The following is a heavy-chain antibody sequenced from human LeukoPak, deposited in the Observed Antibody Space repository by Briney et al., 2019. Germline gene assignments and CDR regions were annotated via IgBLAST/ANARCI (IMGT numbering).Heavy chain of an antibody. V-gene: IGHV3-23*01. CDR2: ISGSGDNT. D-gene: IGHD2-2*01. CDR1: GFTFSSYA. Sequence: GGSLRLSCAASGFTFSSYAMSWVRQVPGKGLEWVSVISGSGDNTYYADSVKGRFTISRDNSKNMLYLQMNSLRAEDTAVYYCAKAGDYCSSTSCYQHLAHIDYWGQGTLVTVSS. CDR3: AKAGDYCSSTSCYQHLAHIDY. J-gene: IGHJ4*02.